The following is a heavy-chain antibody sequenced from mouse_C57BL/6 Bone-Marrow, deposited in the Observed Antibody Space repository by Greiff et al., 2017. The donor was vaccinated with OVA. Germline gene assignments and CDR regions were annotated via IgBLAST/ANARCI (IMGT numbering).Heavy chain of an antibody. CDR3: TTSHCYGSSYNFDY. CDR1: GFNIKDYY. CDR2: IDPEDGDT. D-gene: IGHD1-1*01. V-gene: IGHV14-1*01. J-gene: IGHJ2*01. Sequence: VQLQQSGAELVRPGASVKLSCTASGFNIKDYYMHWVKQRPEQGLEWIGRIDPEDGDTEYAPKFQGKATMTADTSSNTAYLQLSSLTSEDTAVYYCTTSHCYGSSYNFDYWGQGTTLTVSS.